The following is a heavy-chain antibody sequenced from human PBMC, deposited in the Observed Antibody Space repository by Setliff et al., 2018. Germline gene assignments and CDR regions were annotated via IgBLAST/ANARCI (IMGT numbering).Heavy chain of an antibody. CDR2: VRYDGYNK. CDR1: GFTFSRFG. Sequence: PGGSLRLSCAASGFTFSRFGMYWVRQAPGKGLEWVAFVRYDGYNKYYADFVKGRFTISRDSAKNTLYLQMNSLTTEDTAVYYCAKDSLEVVIALHGMDVWGQGTTVTVSS. V-gene: IGHV3-30*02. CDR3: AKDSLEVVIALHGMDV. D-gene: IGHD2-21*01. J-gene: IGHJ6*02.